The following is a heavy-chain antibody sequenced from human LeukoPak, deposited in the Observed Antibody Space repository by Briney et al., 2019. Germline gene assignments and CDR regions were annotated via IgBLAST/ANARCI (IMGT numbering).Heavy chain of an antibody. CDR3: ASGITALDGDYFDY. Sequence: TGGSLRLSCAASGFTFSSYAMHWVRQAPGKGLEWVAVISYDGSNKYYADSVKGRFTISRDNAKNSLYLQMNSLRAEDTAVYYCASGITALDGDYFDYWGQGTLVTVSS. V-gene: IGHV3-30*04. CDR2: ISYDGSNK. J-gene: IGHJ4*02. CDR1: GFTFSSYA. D-gene: IGHD1-7*01.